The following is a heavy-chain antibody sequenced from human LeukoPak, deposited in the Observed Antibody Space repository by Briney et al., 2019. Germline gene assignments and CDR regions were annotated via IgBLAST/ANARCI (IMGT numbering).Heavy chain of an antibody. CDR2: ISGSGGST. CDR1: GLTFSSYA. V-gene: IGHV3-23*01. J-gene: IGHJ4*02. CDR3: AKDLNVYCGGDCYSQPDY. Sequence: HPGASLRLSCAASGLTFSSYAMSWVRQAPGKGLEWVSAISGSGGSTYYADSVKGRFTISRDNSKNTLYLQMNSLRAEDTAVYYCAKDLNVYCGGDCYSQPDYWGQGTLVTVSS. D-gene: IGHD2-21*02.